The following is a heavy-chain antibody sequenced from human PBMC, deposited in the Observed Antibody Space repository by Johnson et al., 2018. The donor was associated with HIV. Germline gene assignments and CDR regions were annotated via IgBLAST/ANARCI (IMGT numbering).Heavy chain of an antibody. CDR3: TTGLYWNDAFDI. Sequence: VQLVESGGGVVQPGRSLRLSCAASGFTFSSYALHWVRQAPGKGLEWVGRIKSKTDGGTTDYAAPVKGRFTISRDGSKNTLYLQMNSLKTEDTAVYYCTTGLYWNDAFDIWGQGTMVTVSS. J-gene: IGHJ3*02. CDR1: GFTFSSYA. D-gene: IGHD1-1*01. V-gene: IGHV3-15*01. CDR2: IKSKTDGGTT.